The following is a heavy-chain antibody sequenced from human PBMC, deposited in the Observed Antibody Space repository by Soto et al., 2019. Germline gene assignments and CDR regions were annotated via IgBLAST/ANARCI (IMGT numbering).Heavy chain of an antibody. Sequence: ASVKVSCKASGYTFTSYGISWVRQAPGQGLEWMGWISAYNGNTNYAQKFQGRVTMTEDTSTDTAYMELSSLRSEDTAVYYCATYPTPGGTLFDPWGQGTLVTVSS. J-gene: IGHJ5*02. D-gene: IGHD2-2*02. CDR2: ISAYNGNT. CDR1: GYTFTSYG. V-gene: IGHV1-18*01. CDR3: ATYPTPGGTLFDP.